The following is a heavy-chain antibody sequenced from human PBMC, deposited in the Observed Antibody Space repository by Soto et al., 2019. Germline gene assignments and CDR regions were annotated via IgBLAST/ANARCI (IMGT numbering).Heavy chain of an antibody. D-gene: IGHD2-2*01. J-gene: IGHJ6*02. Sequence: ASPTVLSPPLCSTFKRHDLRWVRQATGQGLEWMGWMNPNSGNTGYAQKFRGRVTMTRNSSISTAYMELSSLRSEDTAVYYCASQLGIRWCVWRQGTKVSDS. CDR1: CSTFKRHD. CDR2: MNPNSGNT. V-gene: IGHV1-8*01. CDR3: ASQLGIRWCV.